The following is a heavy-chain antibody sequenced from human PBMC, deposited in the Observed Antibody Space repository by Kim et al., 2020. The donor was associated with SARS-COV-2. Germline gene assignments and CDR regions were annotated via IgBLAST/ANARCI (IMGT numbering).Heavy chain of an antibody. Sequence: GGSLRLSCAASGFTFNTYGMHWVRQAPGKGLEWVAVISCDGSNKYYADSVKGRFTISRDNSKNTLYLQMNSLRIEDTAVYYCVKSFSGSYYAYDYWGQGTLVTVSS. CDR1: GFTFNTYG. CDR3: VKSFSGSYYAYDY. V-gene: IGHV3-30*18. D-gene: IGHD1-26*01. CDR2: ISCDGSNK. J-gene: IGHJ4*02.